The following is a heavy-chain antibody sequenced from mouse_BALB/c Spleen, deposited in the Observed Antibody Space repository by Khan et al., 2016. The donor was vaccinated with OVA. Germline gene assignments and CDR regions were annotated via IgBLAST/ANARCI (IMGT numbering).Heavy chain of an antibody. D-gene: IGHD2-3*01. V-gene: IGHV1-5*01. Sequence: VRLQQSGTVLARPGASVKMSCKASGSTFTSYWIHWVKQRPGQGLEWIGAIYPGNSDTSYNQRFKGKAKLTAVTSTITAYMELRSLTNEDSAFYYCTYDGYFGGWFAYWGQGTLVTVSA. J-gene: IGHJ3*01. CDR3: TYDGYFGGWFAY. CDR1: GSTFTSYW. CDR2: IYPGNSDT.